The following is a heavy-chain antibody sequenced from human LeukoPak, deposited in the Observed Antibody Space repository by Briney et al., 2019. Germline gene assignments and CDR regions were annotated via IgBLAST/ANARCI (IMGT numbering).Heavy chain of an antibody. CDR3: ARLYSYGYVDY. D-gene: IGHD5-18*01. V-gene: IGHV1-2*02. J-gene: IGHJ4*02. CDR1: GYTFTGYY. Sequence: GASVKVSCKASGYTFTGYYIHWVRQAPGQGLEWMGCINPNSGGTNYAQRFQGRVTMTRDTSISTAYMELSSLRSDDTAVYYCARLYSYGYVDYWGQGTLVTVSS. CDR2: INPNSGGT.